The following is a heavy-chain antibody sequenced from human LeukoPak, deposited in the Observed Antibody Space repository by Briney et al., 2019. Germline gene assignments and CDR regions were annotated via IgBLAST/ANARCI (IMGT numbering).Heavy chain of an antibody. D-gene: IGHD6-19*01. CDR1: GFTFSDYY. CDR3: ARVGGSGSFDS. J-gene: IGHJ4*02. V-gene: IGHV3-11*04. CDR2: ISSFGGSTI. Sequence: GGSLRLSCSASGFTFSDYYMTWIRQTPGKGLEWVSYISSFGGSTIYYADSVKGRFTISRDISKNTLYLQMGSLRPEDMAVYYCARVGGSGSFDSWGQGTLVSVSS.